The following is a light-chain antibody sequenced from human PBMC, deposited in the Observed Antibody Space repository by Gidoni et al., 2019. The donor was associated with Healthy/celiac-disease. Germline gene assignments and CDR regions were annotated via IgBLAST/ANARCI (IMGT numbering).Light chain of an antibody. CDR1: SSDVGSYNL. V-gene: IGLV2-23*01. CDR2: EGS. Sequence: QSALTQPASVSGSPGQSITISCTGTSSDVGSYNLVSWYQQHPGKAPKLMIYEGSKRPSGVSNRFSGSKSGNTASLTISGLQAEDEADYYCCSYAGSPSEVFGTGTKVTVL. J-gene: IGLJ1*01. CDR3: CSYAGSPSEV.